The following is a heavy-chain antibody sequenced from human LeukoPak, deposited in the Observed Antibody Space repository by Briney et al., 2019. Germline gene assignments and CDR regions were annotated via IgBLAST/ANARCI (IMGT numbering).Heavy chain of an antibody. Sequence: GGSLRLSCVASGFTFSSYSMNWVRQAPGKGLEWVSYISSSSSTIYYADSVKGRFTISRDNAKNSLYLQMNSLRAEDTAVYYCARASGSGSYYNDRVEVPLDYWGQGTLVTVSS. V-gene: IGHV3-48*01. CDR3: ARASGSGSYYNDRVEVPLDY. J-gene: IGHJ4*02. CDR1: GFTFSSYS. CDR2: ISSSSSTI. D-gene: IGHD3-10*01.